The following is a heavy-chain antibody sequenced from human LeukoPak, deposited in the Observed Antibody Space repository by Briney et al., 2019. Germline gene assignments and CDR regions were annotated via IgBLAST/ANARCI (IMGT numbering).Heavy chain of an antibody. Sequence: GASVKVSCKASGYTFTSYAMHWVRQAPGQRLEWMGWINAGNGNTKYSQEFQGRVTVTRDTSASTAYMELSSLRSEDMAVYYCARGLSSTVFDAFDIWGQGTMVTVSS. CDR1: GYTFTSYA. CDR3: ARGLSSTVFDAFDI. V-gene: IGHV1-3*03. CDR2: INAGNGNT. J-gene: IGHJ3*02. D-gene: IGHD4-17*01.